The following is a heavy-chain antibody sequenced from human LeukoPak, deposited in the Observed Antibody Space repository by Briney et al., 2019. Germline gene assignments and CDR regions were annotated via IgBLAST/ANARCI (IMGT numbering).Heavy chain of an antibody. CDR1: GGSISNYY. V-gene: IGHV4-34*01. Sequence: KTSETLSLTCTVSGGSISNYYWSWIRQPPGKGLEWIGEINHSGSTNYNPSLKSRVTISVDTSKNQFSLKLSSVTAADTAVYYCARHRPGDYDFWSGYYYYYYYGMDVWGQGTTVTVSS. J-gene: IGHJ6*02. CDR3: ARHRPGDYDFWSGYYYYYYYGMDV. CDR2: INHSGST. D-gene: IGHD3-3*01.